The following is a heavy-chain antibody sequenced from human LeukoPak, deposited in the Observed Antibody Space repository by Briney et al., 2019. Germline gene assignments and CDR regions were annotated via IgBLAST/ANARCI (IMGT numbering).Heavy chain of an antibody. CDR3: VRDLMTTQTWDFDY. Sequence: GASVKVSCKGSGCTFTGYYMHWVRRAPGQGLEWMAWINPNSGATNYAQKFQGRVTVTRDTSISTAYMELSSLESDDTAVYYCVRDLMTTQTWDFDYWGQGTLVSVSS. CDR2: INPNSGAT. V-gene: IGHV1-2*02. J-gene: IGHJ4*02. CDR1: GCTFTGYY. D-gene: IGHD3-16*01.